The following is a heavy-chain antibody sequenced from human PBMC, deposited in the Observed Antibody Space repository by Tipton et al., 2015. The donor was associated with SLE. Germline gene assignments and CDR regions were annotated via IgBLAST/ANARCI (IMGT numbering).Heavy chain of an antibody. Sequence: TLSLTCSVSGVSISTYYWSWIRQSPGKGLEWIGYIYYSGSTNYNPSLKSRVTISVDTSKNQFSLKLSSVTAADTAVYYCAIPTVGATGGFDSWGHGTLVIVSS. D-gene: IGHD1-26*01. V-gene: IGHV4-59*12. CDR1: GVSISTYY. CDR2: IYYSGST. CDR3: AIPTVGATGGFDS. J-gene: IGHJ4*01.